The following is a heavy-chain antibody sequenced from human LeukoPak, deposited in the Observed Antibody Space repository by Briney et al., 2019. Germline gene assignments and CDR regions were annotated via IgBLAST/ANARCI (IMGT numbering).Heavy chain of an antibody. CDR2: IYNTGST. CDR1: GIIVSSNY. D-gene: IGHD3-22*01. Sequence: GGSLRLSCAASGIIVSSNYMNWVRQAPGKGLEWVSVIYNTGSTYYADSVKGRFTISRDTSKNTLYLQMNSLRAEDTAVYYCAGARTYYYDSSGYYPPDYWGQGTLVTVSS. CDR3: AGARTYYYDSSGYYPPDY. J-gene: IGHJ4*02. V-gene: IGHV3-66*01.